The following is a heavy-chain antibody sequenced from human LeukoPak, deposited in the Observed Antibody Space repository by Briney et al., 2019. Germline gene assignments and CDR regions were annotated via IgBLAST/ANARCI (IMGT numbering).Heavy chain of an antibody. D-gene: IGHD2-2*01. CDR2: IYYSGST. Sequence: SETLSLTCTVSGGSISSYYWSWIRQPPGKGLEWIGYIYYSGSTNYNPSLKSRVTISVDTSKNQFSLKLSSVTAADTAVYYCARDGGGIVVVPAANWFDPWGQGTLVTVSS. CDR1: GGSISSYY. J-gene: IGHJ5*02. CDR3: ARDGGGIVVVPAANWFDP. V-gene: IGHV4-59*12.